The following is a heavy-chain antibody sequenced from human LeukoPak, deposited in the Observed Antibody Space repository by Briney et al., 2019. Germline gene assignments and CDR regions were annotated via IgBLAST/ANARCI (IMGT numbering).Heavy chain of an antibody. CDR2: IYTSGSS. V-gene: IGHV4-4*07. J-gene: IGHJ4*02. CDR1: GGFISSYY. Sequence: PSETLSLTCTVFGGFISSYYWNWIRQPAGKGLEWIGRIYTSGSSNYNPSLKSRVTMSVDTSKNQFSLKLSSVTAADTAVYYCARGIPHARDYFDYWGQGILVTVSS. CDR3: ARGIPHARDYFDY.